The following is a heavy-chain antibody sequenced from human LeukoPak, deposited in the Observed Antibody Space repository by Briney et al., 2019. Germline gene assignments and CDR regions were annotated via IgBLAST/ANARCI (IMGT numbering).Heavy chain of an antibody. CDR1: GGSFSRYY. V-gene: IGHV4-34*01. J-gene: IGHJ4*03. CDR3: ARGATISETGYFDF. D-gene: IGHD5-24*01. CDR2: IDHRGDT. Sequence: SETLSLTCAVYGGSFSRYYWSWIRQSPGKGLEWIAEIDHRGDTNYNPSVKSRVTISVDTSKNQFSLKVRSLSAADTAVYYCARGATISETGYFDFWGQGTLVTVSS.